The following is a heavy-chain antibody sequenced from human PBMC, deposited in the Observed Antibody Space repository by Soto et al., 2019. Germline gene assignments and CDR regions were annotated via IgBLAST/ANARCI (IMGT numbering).Heavy chain of an antibody. CDR1: GFTFSSYG. Sequence: QVQLVESGGGVVQPGRSLRLSCAASGFTFSSYGMHWVRQAPGKGLEWVAVISYDGSNKYYADSVKGRFTISRDNSKNTPYLQMNSLRAEDTAVYYCAKDRPSGSRPYSYAMDVWGQGTTVTVSS. CDR3: AKDRPSGSRPYSYAMDV. V-gene: IGHV3-30*18. J-gene: IGHJ6*02. CDR2: ISYDGSNK. D-gene: IGHD1-26*01.